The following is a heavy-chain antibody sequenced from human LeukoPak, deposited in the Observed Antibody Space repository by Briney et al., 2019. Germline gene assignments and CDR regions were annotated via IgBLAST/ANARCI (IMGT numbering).Heavy chain of an antibody. CDR1: GFTFSSSA. CDR2: IKQDGSEK. D-gene: IGHD1-26*01. V-gene: IGHV3-7*03. J-gene: IGHJ4*02. Sequence: PGGSLRLSCAASGFTFSSSAMSWVRQAPGKGLEWVANIKQDGSEKYYVDSVKGRFTISRDNAKNSLYLQMNSLRAEDTAVYYCARVEWELRDCIDYWGQGTLVTVSS. CDR3: ARVEWELRDCIDY.